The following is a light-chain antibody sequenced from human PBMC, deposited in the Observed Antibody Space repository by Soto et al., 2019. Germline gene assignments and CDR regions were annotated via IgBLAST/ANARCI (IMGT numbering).Light chain of an antibody. Sequence: QSVLTQPASVSGSPGQSITISCTGTSNDIGGHNYVSWYQHHPGQAPKLMIFDVSNRPSGVSNRFSGSKSGNTASLTISGLQAEDEADYYCSSSYTNTSPIYVFGTGTKVTDL. J-gene: IGLJ1*01. V-gene: IGLV2-14*03. CDR3: SSYTNTSPIYV. CDR1: SNDIGGHNY. CDR2: DVS.